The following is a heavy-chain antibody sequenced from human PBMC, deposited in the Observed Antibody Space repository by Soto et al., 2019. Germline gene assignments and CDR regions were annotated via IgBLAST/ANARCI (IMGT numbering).Heavy chain of an antibody. CDR2: IYYSGST. D-gene: IGHD3-10*01. CDR3: ARHNYGSGSTYFDY. J-gene: IGHJ4*02. V-gene: IGHV4-59*08. CDR1: GGSIISYY. Sequence: QVQLQESGPGLVKPSETLSLTCTVSGGSIISYYWSWIRQPPGKGLEWIGYIYYSGSTNYNPSLKSRVTISVDTSKNQFSLKLNSVTAADTAVYYCARHNYGSGSTYFDYWGQGTLVSVSS.